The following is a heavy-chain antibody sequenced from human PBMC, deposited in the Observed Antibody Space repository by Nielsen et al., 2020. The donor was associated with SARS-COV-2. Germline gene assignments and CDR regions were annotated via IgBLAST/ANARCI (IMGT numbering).Heavy chain of an antibody. J-gene: IGHJ6*03. CDR2: IDPSDSYV. CDR1: GYSFTSHW. CDR3: ARYASEYYYYYYMDV. V-gene: IGHV5-10-1*01. Sequence: GESLKISCKGSGYSFTSHWITWVRQMPGKGLEWMGRIDPSDSYVDYSPSFQGHVAISADKSISTAYLQRSSLKASDTAMYYCARYASEYYYYYYMDVWGTGTTVTVPS. D-gene: IGHD2-2*01.